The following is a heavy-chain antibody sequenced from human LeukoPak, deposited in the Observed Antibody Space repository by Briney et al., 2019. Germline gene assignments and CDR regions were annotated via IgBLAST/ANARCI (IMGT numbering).Heavy chain of an antibody. CDR1: GGSISSSSYY. D-gene: IGHD5-18*01. CDR3: ASPGTAMVKSVGGFDY. V-gene: IGHV4-39*01. J-gene: IGHJ4*02. Sequence: SETLSLTCTVSGGSISSSSYYWGWIRQPPGKGLEWIGGIYYSGSTYYNPSLKSRVTISVDTSKNQFSLKLSSVTAADTAVYYCASPGTAMVKSVGGFDYWGQGTLVTVSS. CDR2: IYYSGST.